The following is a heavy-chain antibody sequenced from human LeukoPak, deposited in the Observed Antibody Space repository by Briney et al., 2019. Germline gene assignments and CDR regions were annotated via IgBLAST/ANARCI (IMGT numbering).Heavy chain of an antibody. V-gene: IGHV1-3*04. Sequence: ASVKVSCKASGYTFINHAIHWARQAPGQRLEWMRWINIGNGNTKYSQNFQGRITITRDTSATTAYMDLSSLRSEDTAVYYCARRLGRSFDYWGQGTLVTVSS. J-gene: IGHJ4*02. CDR1: GYTFINHA. D-gene: IGHD2-21*01. CDR3: ARRLGRSFDY. CDR2: INIGNGNT.